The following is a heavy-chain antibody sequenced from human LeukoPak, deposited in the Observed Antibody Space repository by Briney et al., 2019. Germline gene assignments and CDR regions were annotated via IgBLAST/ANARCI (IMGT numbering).Heavy chain of an antibody. CDR1: GFTFSDYA. CDR3: TRRYFDTPLN. CDR2: IRSKAYGGTT. Sequence: GGSLRLSYTASGFTFSDYAMSWVRQAPGKGLEWVGFIRSKAYGGTTEYAASVKGRFTISRDDSKSIAYLQMNSLKTEDTAVYYCTRRYFDTPLNWGQGTLVTVSS. J-gene: IGHJ4*02. V-gene: IGHV3-49*04. D-gene: IGHD3-9*01.